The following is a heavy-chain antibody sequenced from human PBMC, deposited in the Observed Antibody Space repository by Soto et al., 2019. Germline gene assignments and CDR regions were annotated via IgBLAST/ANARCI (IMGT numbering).Heavy chain of an antibody. Sequence: GGSLRLSCAASGFTXSSYAMSWVRQAPGKGLEWVSAISGSGGSTYYADSVKGRFTISRDNSKNTLYLQMNSLRAEDTAVYYCASNCYYYDSSGYCFDYWGQGTLVTVSS. V-gene: IGHV3-23*01. D-gene: IGHD3-22*01. CDR1: GFTXSSYA. CDR3: ASNCYYYDSSGYCFDY. J-gene: IGHJ4*02. CDR2: ISGSGGST.